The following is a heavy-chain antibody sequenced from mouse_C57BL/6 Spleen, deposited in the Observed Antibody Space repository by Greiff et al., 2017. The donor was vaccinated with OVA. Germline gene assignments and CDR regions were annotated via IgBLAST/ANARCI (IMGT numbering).Heavy chain of an antibody. V-gene: IGHV5-6*01. D-gene: IGHD4-1*02. CDR1: GFTFSSYG. CDR3: ASPNWDGWYFDV. Sequence: EVKLQESGGDLVKPGGSLKLSCAASGFTFSSYGMSWVRQTPDKRLEWVATISSGGSYTYYPDSVKGRFTISRDNAKNTLYLQMSSLKSEDTAMYYCASPNWDGWYFDVWGTGTTVTVSS. CDR2: ISSGGSYT. J-gene: IGHJ1*03.